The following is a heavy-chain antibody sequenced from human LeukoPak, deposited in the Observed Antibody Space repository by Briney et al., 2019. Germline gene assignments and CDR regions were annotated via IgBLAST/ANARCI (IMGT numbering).Heavy chain of an antibody. D-gene: IGHD5-18*01. CDR2: INHSGST. Sequence: SETLSLTCAVYGGSFSGYYWSWIRQPPGKGLEWIGEINHSGSTNYNPSLKSRVTISVDTSKNQFSLKLSSVTAADTAVYYCAKEVETAMVGLFDYWGQGTLVTVSS. V-gene: IGHV4-34*01. CDR3: AKEVETAMVGLFDY. J-gene: IGHJ4*02. CDR1: GGSFSGYY.